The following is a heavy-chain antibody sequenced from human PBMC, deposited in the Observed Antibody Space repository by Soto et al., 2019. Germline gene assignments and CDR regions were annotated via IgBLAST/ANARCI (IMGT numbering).Heavy chain of an antibody. D-gene: IGHD3-22*01. J-gene: IGHJ4*02. CDR2: IYYSGST. CDR1: GGSISSSSYY. V-gene: IGHV4-39*01. Sequence: SETLSLTCTVSGGSISSSSYYWGWIRQPPGKGLEWIGSIYYSGSTYYNPSLKSRVTISVDTSKNQFSLKLSSVTAADTAVYYCARHAYDSSGYYWNYWGQGTLVTVSS. CDR3: ARHAYDSSGYYWNY.